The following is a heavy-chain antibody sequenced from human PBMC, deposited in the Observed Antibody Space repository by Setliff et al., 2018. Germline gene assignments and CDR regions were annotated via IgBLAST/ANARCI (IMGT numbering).Heavy chain of an antibody. J-gene: IGHJ4*02. Sequence: LSLTCTVSGASLSSGTYYWGWIRQPPGKGLEWIGRIYYRGDTYYNASLKGRLTISVDTSKNQFSLKLRSVTAADTAVYYCARGQATSSRSSLVYWGQGILVTVSS. D-gene: IGHD6-6*01. CDR3: ARGQATSSRSSLVY. V-gene: IGHV4-39*01. CDR1: GASLSSGTYY. CDR2: IYYRGDT.